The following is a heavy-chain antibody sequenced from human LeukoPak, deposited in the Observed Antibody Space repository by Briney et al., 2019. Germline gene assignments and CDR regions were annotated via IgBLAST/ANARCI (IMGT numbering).Heavy chain of an antibody. Sequence: SETLSLTCAVYGGSFSGYYWSWIRQPPGKGLEWIGEINHSGSTNYNPSLKSRVTISVDTSKNQFSLKLSSVTAADTAVYYCARGRPSFWSSYYYDYWGQGTLVTVSS. CDR3: ARGRPSFWSSYYYDY. D-gene: IGHD3-3*01. V-gene: IGHV4-34*01. CDR2: INHSGST. CDR1: GGSFSGYY. J-gene: IGHJ4*02.